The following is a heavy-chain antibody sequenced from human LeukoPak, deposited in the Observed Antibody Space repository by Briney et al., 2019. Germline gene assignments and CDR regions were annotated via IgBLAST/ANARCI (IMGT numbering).Heavy chain of an antibody. CDR3: ARGNDILTGYYNDGPHDAFDI. D-gene: IGHD3-9*01. Sequence: ASVKVSCKASGYTFTNYGISWVRQAPGQGLEWMGWINPNSGGTNYAQKFQGRVTMTRDTSISTAYMELSRLRSDDTAVYYCARGNDILTGYYNDGPHDAFDIWGQGTMVTVSS. V-gene: IGHV1-2*02. CDR1: GYTFTNYG. J-gene: IGHJ3*02. CDR2: INPNSGGT.